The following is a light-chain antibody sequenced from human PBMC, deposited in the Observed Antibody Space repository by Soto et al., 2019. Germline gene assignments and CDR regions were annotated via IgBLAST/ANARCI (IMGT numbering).Light chain of an antibody. V-gene: IGKV1-5*01. Sequence: DIQMTQSPSTLSASVGDRISITCGASQSISSWLAWYQQKPGKAPKLLIYDASSLESGVPSRFSGSGSGTEFTLTLSSLQPEDFATYYCQQVNSFPSTFGQGTRLEIK. CDR3: QQVNSFPST. CDR2: DAS. J-gene: IGKJ5*01. CDR1: QSISSW.